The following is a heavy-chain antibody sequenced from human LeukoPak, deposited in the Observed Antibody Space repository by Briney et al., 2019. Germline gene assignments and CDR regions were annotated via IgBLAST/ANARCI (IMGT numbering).Heavy chain of an antibody. CDR2: INPSGGST. CDR1: GYTFTSYY. D-gene: IGHD2-8*02. J-gene: IGHJ4*02. V-gene: IGHV1-46*01. CDR3: ARAPPVDAGGPSERFDY. Sequence: GASVKVSCKASGYTFTSYYMHWVRQAPGQGLEWMGIINPSGGSTSYAQKFQGRVTMNRDTSTSTVYMELSSLRSEDTAVYYCARAPPVDAGGPSERFDYWGEGTLVTVSS.